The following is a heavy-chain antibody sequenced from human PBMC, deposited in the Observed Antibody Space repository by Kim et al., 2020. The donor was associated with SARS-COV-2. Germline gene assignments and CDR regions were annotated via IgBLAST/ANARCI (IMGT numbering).Heavy chain of an antibody. V-gene: IGHV1-46*01. CDR3: AREGGDITSSEVDY. CDR2: IAPGGGTT. CDR1: GYTFTSYH. Sequence: ASVKVSCKASGYTFTSYHVHWVRQAPGQGLEWMGIIAPGGGTTSYAQKFQGRVTVTRDTSTSTVYMELNSLTFDDTAVYFCAREGGDITSSEVDYWGQGTLVSVSS. J-gene: IGHJ4*02. D-gene: IGHD2-2*01.